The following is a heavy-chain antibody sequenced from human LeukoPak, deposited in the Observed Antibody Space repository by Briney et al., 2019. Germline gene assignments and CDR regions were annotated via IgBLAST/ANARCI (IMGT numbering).Heavy chain of an antibody. CDR1: GFTFSAYP. CDR3: ARSVIPGRWYFDL. J-gene: IGHJ2*01. Sequence: PGGSLRLYCAASGFTFSAYPFHWVRQAPGKGLEWVAAISTDAYYKYHGDSVRGRFAISGDNYMNSLYLQLNGLRAEDTAVYYCARSVIPGRWYFDLWGRGTLVTVSS. CDR2: ISTDAYYK. D-gene: IGHD2-21*01. V-gene: IGHV3-30*09.